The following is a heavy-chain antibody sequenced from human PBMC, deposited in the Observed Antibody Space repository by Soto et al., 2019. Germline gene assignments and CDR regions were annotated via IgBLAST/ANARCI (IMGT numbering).Heavy chain of an antibody. Sequence: EVQLVETGGGLIQPGGSLRLSCAASGFTVSSNYMSRVRQAPGKGLEWVSVIYSGGSTYYADSVKGRFTISRDNSKNTLYLQMNSLRAEDTAVYYCARMGGYYDSSGEEYYYYYGMDVWGQGTTVTVSS. CDR1: GFTVSSNY. CDR3: ARMGGYYDSSGEEYYYYYGMDV. V-gene: IGHV3-53*02. CDR2: IYSGGST. D-gene: IGHD3-22*01. J-gene: IGHJ6*02.